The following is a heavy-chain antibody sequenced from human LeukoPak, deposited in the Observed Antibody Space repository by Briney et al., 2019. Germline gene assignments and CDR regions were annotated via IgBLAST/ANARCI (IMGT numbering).Heavy chain of an antibody. D-gene: IGHD5-12*01. V-gene: IGHV1-2*02. CDR3: AREYSASEH. CDR1: GYNFVGYY. Sequence: ASVKVSCEDSGYNFVGYYLHWVRQAPGQGLEWMAWIDPYTGNTHYAQKFQGRITVTRDTSLSTTYMELNRLTSDDMALYYCAREYSASEHWGQGTLVTVSS. J-gene: IGHJ1*01. CDR2: IDPYTGNT.